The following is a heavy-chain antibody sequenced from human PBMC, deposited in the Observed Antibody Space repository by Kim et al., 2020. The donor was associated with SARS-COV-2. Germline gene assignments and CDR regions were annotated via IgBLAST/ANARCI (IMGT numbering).Heavy chain of an antibody. Sequence: GGSLRLSCAASGFTFSDHYMDWVRQAPGKGLEWVGRTRNKANSYTTEYAASVKGRFSISRDDSKNSLYLQMNSLKTEDTAVYYCTSDFLRGYWGQGTLVTVSS. CDR2: TRNKANSYTT. V-gene: IGHV3-72*01. CDR3: TSDFLRGY. J-gene: IGHJ4*02. CDR1: GFTFSDHY.